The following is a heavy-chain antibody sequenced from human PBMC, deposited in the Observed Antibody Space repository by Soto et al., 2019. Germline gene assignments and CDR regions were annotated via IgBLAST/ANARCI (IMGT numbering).Heavy chain of an antibody. V-gene: IGHV3-23*01. CDR1: GFTFSSYA. CDR2: ISGSGGST. J-gene: IGHJ3*02. D-gene: IGHD3-22*01. CDR3: AKPLGDYDSSGSEAFDI. Sequence: GGSLRLSCAASGFTFSSYAMSWVRQAPGKGLEWVSAISGSGGSTYYADSVKGRFTISRDNSKNTLYLQMNSLRAEDTAVYYCAKPLGDYDSSGSEAFDIWGQGTMVTVSS.